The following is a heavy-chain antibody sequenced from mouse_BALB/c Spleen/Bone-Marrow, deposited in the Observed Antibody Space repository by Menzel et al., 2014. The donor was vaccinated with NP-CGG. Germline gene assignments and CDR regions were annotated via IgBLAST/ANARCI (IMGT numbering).Heavy chain of an antibody. D-gene: IGHD2-3*01. CDR3: ARRISDGYYLDY. V-gene: IGHV1-14*01. CDR1: GYTFTTYV. CDR2: INPYNDGT. J-gene: IGHJ2*01. Sequence: VQLQQSRPELVKPGASVKMSCKASGYTFTTYVMHWVKQKPGQGLEWTGYINPYNDGTKYNEKFKGKATLTSDKSSNTAYMELSSLTSEDSAVYYCARRISDGYYLDYWGQGTTLTVSS.